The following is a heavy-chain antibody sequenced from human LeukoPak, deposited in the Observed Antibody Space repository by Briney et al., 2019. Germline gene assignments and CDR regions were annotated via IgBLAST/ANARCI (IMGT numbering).Heavy chain of an antibody. D-gene: IGHD2/OR15-2a*01. Sequence: KPSETLSLTCNVSGYSISSGYFWGWVRQAPGKGLEWVAYISSSGSPIFYIDSVKGRFAISRDNAKNSLYLQSHSLRAEDTAVYYCVRDSRFYDVSDPKYHLDYWGQGTLVTVSS. CDR2: ISSSGSPI. CDR1: GYSISSGYF. CDR3: VRDSRFYDVSDPKYHLDY. V-gene: IGHV3-11*04. J-gene: IGHJ4*02.